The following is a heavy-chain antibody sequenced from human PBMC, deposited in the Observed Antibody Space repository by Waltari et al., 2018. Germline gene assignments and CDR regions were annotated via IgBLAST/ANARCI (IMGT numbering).Heavy chain of an antibody. CDR3: AKNYGDGYNWGIDS. J-gene: IGHJ4*02. CDR2: INWNSAKI. Sequence: EQLVESGGGLVQPGRSLPLSCAASGFTFDDYAMHWVRQPPGKGLEWISGINWNSAKIVYADSVKGRFTISRDNAKNSVFLQMSSLRPEDTALYYCAKNYGDGYNWGIDSWGQGTLVTVSS. V-gene: IGHV3-9*01. D-gene: IGHD5-12*01. CDR1: GFTFDDYA.